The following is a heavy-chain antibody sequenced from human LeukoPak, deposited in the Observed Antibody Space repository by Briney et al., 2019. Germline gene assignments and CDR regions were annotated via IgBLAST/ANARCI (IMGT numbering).Heavy chain of an antibody. CDR1: DVSLNSYY. CDR2: IYYSGST. V-gene: IGHV4-59*01. Sequence: SETLSLTCTVSDVSLNSYYWSWIRQPPGKGLEWIGYIYYSGSTNYNPSLKSRVTISVDTSKNQFSLKLSSVTAADTAVYYCATYGGNSGPLFDYWGQGTLVTVSS. J-gene: IGHJ4*02. D-gene: IGHD4-23*01. CDR3: ATYGGNSGPLFDY.